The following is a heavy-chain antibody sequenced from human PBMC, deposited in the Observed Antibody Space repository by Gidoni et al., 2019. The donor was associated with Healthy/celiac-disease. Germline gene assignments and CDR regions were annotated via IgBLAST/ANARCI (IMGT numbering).Heavy chain of an antibody. Sequence: EVQLVQSGAEVKKPGESLKISCKGSGYSFTSYWIGWVRQMPGKGLEWMGIIYPGDSDTRYSPSFQGQVTISADKSISTAYLQWSSLKASDTAMYYCAITGVHHDSSGYYESVGAFDIWGQGTMVTVSS. J-gene: IGHJ3*02. CDR2: IYPGDSDT. CDR1: GYSFTSYW. CDR3: AITGVHHDSSGYYESVGAFDI. V-gene: IGHV5-51*01. D-gene: IGHD3-22*01.